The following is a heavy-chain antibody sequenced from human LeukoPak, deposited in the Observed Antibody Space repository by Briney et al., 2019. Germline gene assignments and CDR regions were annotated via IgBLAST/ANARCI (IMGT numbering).Heavy chain of an antibody. Sequence: PSETLSLTCAVYGGSFGGYYWSWIRQPPGKGLEWIGEINHSGSTNYNPSLKSRVTISVDTSKNQFSLKLSSVTAADTAVYYCARPLRWFGEFDPWGQGTLVTVSS. CDR2: INHSGST. CDR1: GGSFGGYY. D-gene: IGHD3-10*01. J-gene: IGHJ5*02. V-gene: IGHV4-34*01. CDR3: ARPLRWFGEFDP.